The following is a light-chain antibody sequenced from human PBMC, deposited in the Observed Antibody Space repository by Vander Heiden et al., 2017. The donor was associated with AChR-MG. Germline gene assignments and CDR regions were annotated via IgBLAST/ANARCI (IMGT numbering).Light chain of an antibody. V-gene: IGKV2-28*01. CDR2: LGS. Sequence: IVMTQSPLSLPVTPGAPASISCRSSHSLLNSNGYNYLDWYLQKPGQSPQLLIYLGSNRASGVPDRFSGSGSGTDFTLKISRVEAEDVGVYFCKQALQTPRTFGQGTKLEIE. CDR1: HSLLNSNGYNY. J-gene: IGKJ2*01. CDR3: KQALQTPRT.